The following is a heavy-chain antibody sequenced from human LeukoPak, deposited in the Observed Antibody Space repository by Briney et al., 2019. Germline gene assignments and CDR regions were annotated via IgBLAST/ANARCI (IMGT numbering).Heavy chain of an antibody. CDR2: TYYRSKWYN. CDR1: GDSVSSNRAA. Sequence: SQTLSLTCAISGDSVSSNRAAWSWIRQSPSRGLEWLGRTYYRSKWYNDYAVSVKSRITINPDTSKNQFSLQLDSVTPEDTAVYYCARDPRYSSGWSFDYWGQGTLVTVSS. V-gene: IGHV6-1*01. D-gene: IGHD6-19*01. J-gene: IGHJ4*02. CDR3: ARDPRYSSGWSFDY.